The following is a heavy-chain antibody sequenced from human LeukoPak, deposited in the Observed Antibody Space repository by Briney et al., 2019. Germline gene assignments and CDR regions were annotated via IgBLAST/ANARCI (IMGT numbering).Heavy chain of an antibody. CDR2: ISGSGGST. CDR3: AKDGDYYGSGTYFDY. V-gene: IGHV3-23*01. CDR1: GFTFSSYA. J-gene: IGHJ4*02. D-gene: IGHD3-10*01. Sequence: GGSLRLSCAASGFTFSSYAMSWVSQAPGKRLEWVSAISGSGGSTYYADSVKGRFTISRDNSKNTLYLQMNSLRAEDTAVYYCAKDGDYYGSGTYFDYWGQGTLVTVSS.